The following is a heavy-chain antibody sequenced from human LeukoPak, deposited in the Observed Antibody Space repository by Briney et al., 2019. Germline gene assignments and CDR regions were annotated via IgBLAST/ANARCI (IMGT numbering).Heavy chain of an antibody. CDR1: GFTFSSYG. CDR2: IWYDGSNK. V-gene: IGHV3-33*01. J-gene: IGHJ5*02. CDR3: ARDGMYYYDSSGYRFDP. Sequence: GGSLRLSCAASGFTFSSYGMHWVRQAPGKGLEWVAVIWYDGSNKYYADSVKGRSTITRDNSKNTLYLQMNSLRAEDTAVYYCARDGMYYYDSSGYRFDPWGQGTLVTVSS. D-gene: IGHD3-22*01.